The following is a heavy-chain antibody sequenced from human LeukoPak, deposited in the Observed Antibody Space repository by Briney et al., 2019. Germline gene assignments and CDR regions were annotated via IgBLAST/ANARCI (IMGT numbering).Heavy chain of an antibody. Sequence: PSETLSLTCTVSGGSISSSSYYWGWIRQPPGKGLEWIGSIYYSGSTYYNPSLKSRVTISVDTSKNQFSLKLSSVTAADTAVYYCASSLDTAMVYWSQGTLVTVSS. CDR3: ASSLDTAMVY. J-gene: IGHJ4*02. CDR2: IYYSGST. V-gene: IGHV4-39*01. CDR1: GGSISSSSYY. D-gene: IGHD5-18*01.